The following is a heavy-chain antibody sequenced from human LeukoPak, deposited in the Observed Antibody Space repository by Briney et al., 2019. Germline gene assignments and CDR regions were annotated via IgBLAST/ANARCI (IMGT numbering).Heavy chain of an antibody. J-gene: IGHJ4*02. CDR2: IYYSGST. D-gene: IGHD5-12*01. V-gene: IGHV4-39*07. CDR3: ARLRYSGYDRRFDY. Sequence: SETLSLTCTVSGGSISSSSYYWGWIRQPPGEGLEWIGSIYYSGSTYYNPSLKSRVTISVDTSKNQFSLKLSSVTAADTAVYYCARLRYSGYDRRFDYWGQGTLVTVSS. CDR1: GGSISSSSYY.